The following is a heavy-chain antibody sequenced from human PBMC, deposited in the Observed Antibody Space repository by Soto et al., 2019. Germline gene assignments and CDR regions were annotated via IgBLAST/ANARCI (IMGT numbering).Heavy chain of an antibody. V-gene: IGHV3-33*01. CDR1: GLTFSNYA. Sequence: QVQLVESGGGVVQPGRSLRLSCAASGLTFSNYAMHWIRQAPGKGLEWVAVIWYDGSEKYYADSVKGRFPISRDNSENTLFLQMNSLRGADTAVYYCASSYCSGGSCWVFDFWGQGTHVTVSS. CDR3: ASSYCSGGSCWVFDF. D-gene: IGHD2-15*01. J-gene: IGHJ4*02. CDR2: IWYDGSEK.